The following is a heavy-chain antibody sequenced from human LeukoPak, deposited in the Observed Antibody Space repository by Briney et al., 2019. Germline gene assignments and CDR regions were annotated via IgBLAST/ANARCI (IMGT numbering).Heavy chain of an antibody. CDR1: GFTFSSYS. D-gene: IGHD2-2*01. J-gene: IGHJ3*02. CDR3: ARDSMYAFDI. CDR2: FSTSSGTI. Sequence: GGSLRLSCAASGFTFSSYSMNRVRQAPGKGLEWISYFSTSSGTISYADSVKGRFTISRDNAKNSLYLQMNSLRAEDTAVYYCARDSMYAFDIWGQGTMVTVSS. V-gene: IGHV3-48*01.